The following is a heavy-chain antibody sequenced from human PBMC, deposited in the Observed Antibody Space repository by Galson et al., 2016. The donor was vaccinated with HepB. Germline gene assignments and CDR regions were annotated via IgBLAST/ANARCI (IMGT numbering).Heavy chain of an antibody. J-gene: IGHJ4*02. CDR3: VKQGPAALHSHFDF. D-gene: IGHD2-2*01. CDR2: VSYDGDTK. Sequence: SLRLSCAASGFNFRPYDMHWVRQAPGKGLEWVTSVSYDGDTKLYSDSVKGRFSISRDNSKNTVSLQLRGLRGEVSALYYWVKQGPAALHSHFDFWGQGTLVTVSS. CDR1: GFNFRPYD. V-gene: IGHV3-30*03.